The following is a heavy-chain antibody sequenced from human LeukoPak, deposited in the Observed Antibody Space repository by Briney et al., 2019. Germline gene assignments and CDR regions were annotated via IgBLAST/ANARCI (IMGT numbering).Heavy chain of an antibody. CDR2: IYHSGST. CDR1: GGSISSSNW. V-gene: IGHV4-4*02. Sequence: PSETLSLTCAVSGGSISSSNWWSWVRQPPGKGLEWIGEIYHSGSTNYNPSLKSRVTISVDTSKNQFSLKLSSVTAADTAVYYCARYGSSGWQKRSFDYWGQGTLVTVSS. J-gene: IGHJ4*02. CDR3: ARYGSSGWQKRSFDY. D-gene: IGHD6-19*01.